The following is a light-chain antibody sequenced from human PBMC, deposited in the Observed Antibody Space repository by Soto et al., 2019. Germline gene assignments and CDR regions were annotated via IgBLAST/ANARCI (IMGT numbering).Light chain of an antibody. Sequence: EIVMTQSPAPLSVSPGERATLSCRASQSVSSYLAWYQQKPGQAPRVLIYGASTRATGIPARFSGSGSGTEFTLTISSLQSEDFAVYYCQQYNNWRTFGQGTKVEIK. CDR2: GAS. J-gene: IGKJ1*01. CDR3: QQYNNWRT. CDR1: QSVSSY. V-gene: IGKV3-15*01.